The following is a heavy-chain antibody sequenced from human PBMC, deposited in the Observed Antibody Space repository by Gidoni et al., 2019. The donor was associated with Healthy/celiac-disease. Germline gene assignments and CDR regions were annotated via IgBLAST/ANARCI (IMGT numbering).Heavy chain of an antibody. V-gene: IGHV3-30*01. Sequence: QVQLVESGGGVVQPGRSLRLSCAASGFTFSSYAMHWVRQAPGKGLGWVAVISYDGSNKYYADSVKGRFTISRDNSKNTLYLQMNSLRAEDTAVYYCARAGGILTGPYYYYYGMDVWGQGTTVTVSS. CDR3: ARAGGILTGPYYYYYGMDV. J-gene: IGHJ6*02. CDR1: GFTFSSYA. CDR2: ISYDGSNK. D-gene: IGHD3-9*01.